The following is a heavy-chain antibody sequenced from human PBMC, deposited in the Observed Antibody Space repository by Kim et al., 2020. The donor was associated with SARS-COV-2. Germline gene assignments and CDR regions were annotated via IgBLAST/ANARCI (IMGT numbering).Heavy chain of an antibody. CDR3: ARGPEAVAGWGMDV. CDR1: GGTFSSYA. CDR2: IIPIFGTA. Sequence: SVKVSCKASGGTFSSYAISWVRQAPGQGLEWMGGIIPIFGTANYAQKFQGRVTITADESTSTAYMELSSLRSEDMAVYYCARGPEAVAGWGMDVWGQGTTVTVSS. V-gene: IGHV1-69*13. D-gene: IGHD6-19*01. J-gene: IGHJ6*02.